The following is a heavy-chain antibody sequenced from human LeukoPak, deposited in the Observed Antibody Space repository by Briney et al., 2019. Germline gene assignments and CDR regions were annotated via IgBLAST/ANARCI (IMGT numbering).Heavy chain of an antibody. CDR1: GGSFSGYY. V-gene: IGHV4-34*01. D-gene: IGHD3-22*01. Sequence: SETLSLTCAVSGGSFSGYYWSWIRQPPGKGLEWMGEINHSGSTNYNPSLKSRVTISVDTSKNQFSLKLSSVTAADTAVYYCASWNYYDSSRYFDLWGRGTLVTVSS. J-gene: IGHJ2*01. CDR2: INHSGST. CDR3: ASWNYYDSSRYFDL.